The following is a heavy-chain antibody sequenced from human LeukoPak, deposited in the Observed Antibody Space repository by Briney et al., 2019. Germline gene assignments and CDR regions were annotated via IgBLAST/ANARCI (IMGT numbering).Heavy chain of an antibody. CDR1: GYTFTSYG. D-gene: IGHD3-10*01. V-gene: IGHV1-18*01. Sequence: GASVKVSCKASGYTFTSYGISWVRQAPGQGLEWMGWISAYNGNTNYAQKLQGRVTMTTDTSTSTAYMELRSLRSDDTAVYYCARAVSWFGDVSRAFDIWGQGTMVTVSS. CDR3: ARAVSWFGDVSRAFDI. J-gene: IGHJ3*02. CDR2: ISAYNGNT.